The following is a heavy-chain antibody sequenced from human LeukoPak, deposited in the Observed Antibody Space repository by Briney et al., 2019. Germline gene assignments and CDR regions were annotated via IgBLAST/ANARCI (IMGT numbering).Heavy chain of an antibody. J-gene: IGHJ3*02. V-gene: IGHV3-23*01. CDR3: AKIYNFWSGYYFDAFDI. CDR2: ISGSGGST. CDR1: GFTFSSYG. D-gene: IGHD3-3*01. Sequence: GGSLRLSCAASGFTFSSYGMHWVRQAPGKGLEWVSAISGSGGSTYYADSVKGRFTISRDNSKNTLYLQMNSLRAEDTAVYYCAKIYNFWSGYYFDAFDIWGQGTMVTVSS.